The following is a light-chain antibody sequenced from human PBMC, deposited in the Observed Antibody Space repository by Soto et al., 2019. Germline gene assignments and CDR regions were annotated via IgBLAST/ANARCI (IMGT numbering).Light chain of an antibody. CDR1: QTVSGSY. CDR2: GAT. CDR3: QQYCSSPFT. J-gene: IGKJ3*01. V-gene: IGKV3-20*01. Sequence: EIVLTQSPGTLSLSPGERATLSCGASQTVSGSYLAWYQQKPGQAPRLLIHGATNRATGIPDRVSGSRSGTDFSLTISSLEPEESAVYYCQQYCSSPFTFGPGTKVEIK.